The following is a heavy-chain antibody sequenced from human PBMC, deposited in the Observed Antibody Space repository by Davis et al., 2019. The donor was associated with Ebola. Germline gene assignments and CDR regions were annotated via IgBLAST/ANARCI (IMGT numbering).Heavy chain of an antibody. D-gene: IGHD3-22*01. J-gene: IGHJ3*02. CDR1: GGSISSSSYY. V-gene: IGHV4-39*01. Sequence: SETLSLTCTVSGGSISSSSYYWGWTRQPPGKGLEWIGSIYYSGSTYYNPSLKSRVTISVDTSKNQFSLKLSSVTAADTAVYYCARPNRYYYDSSGYYGIDAFDIWGQGTMVTVSS. CDR3: ARPNRYYYDSSGYYGIDAFDI. CDR2: IYYSGST.